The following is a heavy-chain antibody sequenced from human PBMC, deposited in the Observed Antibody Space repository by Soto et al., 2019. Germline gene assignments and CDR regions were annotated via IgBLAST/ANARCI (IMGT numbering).Heavy chain of an antibody. CDR3: ARQIYDSDTGPNFQYYFDS. CDR1: GYSFTDYW. J-gene: IGHJ4*02. CDR2: IYPGDSDA. D-gene: IGHD3-22*01. V-gene: IGHV5-51*01. Sequence: PGESLKISCKGSGYSFTDYWIGWVCQMPGKGLDWMGIIYPGDSDARYSPSFQGQATISADKSISTAYLQWSSLRASDTAMYYCARQIYDSDTGPNFQYYFDSWGQGTPVTVSS.